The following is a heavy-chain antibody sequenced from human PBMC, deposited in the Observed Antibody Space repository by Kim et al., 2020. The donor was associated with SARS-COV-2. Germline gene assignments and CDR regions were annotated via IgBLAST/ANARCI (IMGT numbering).Heavy chain of an antibody. V-gene: IGHV1-46*01. D-gene: IGHD4-17*01. CDR3: ARTLSDSGVDY. CDR1: GYTFTSFY. CDR2: IDPGSGGK. J-gene: IGHJ4*02. Sequence: ASVKVSCKASGYTFTSFYIHWVRQAPGQGLEWMGKIDPGSGGKDYAQKFQGRVTMTWDTSPNTVYMELTSLRSEDTALYYCARTLSDSGVDYWGQGTLVTVSS.